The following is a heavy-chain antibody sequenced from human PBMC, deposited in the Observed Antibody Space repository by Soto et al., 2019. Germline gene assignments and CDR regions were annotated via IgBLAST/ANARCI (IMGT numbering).Heavy chain of an antibody. Sequence: QVQLVQSGAEVKKPGASVKVSCKASGDTFTGYYIHWVRQAPGQGLEWMGTVNPSGGHTTYAQHFLGRMTMTRHTSTSTLYMELTSLTSGDTAVYYCARGGHVVVVTAALHYWGQGTLVTVSS. V-gene: IGHV1-46*01. CDR2: VNPSGGHT. CDR1: GDTFTGYY. CDR3: ARGGHVVVVTAALHY. D-gene: IGHD2-21*02. J-gene: IGHJ4*02.